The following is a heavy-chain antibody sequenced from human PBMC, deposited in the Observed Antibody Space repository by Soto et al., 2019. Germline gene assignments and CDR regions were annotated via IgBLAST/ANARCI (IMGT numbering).Heavy chain of an antibody. CDR2: IYYSGST. J-gene: IGHJ5*02. CDR3: ARDRSATVNWFDP. Sequence: PSETLSLTCTVSGGSISSYYWSWIRQPPGKGLEWIGYIYYSGSTNYNPSLKSRVTISVDTSKNQFSLKLSSVTAADTAVYYCARDRSATVNWFDPWGQGTLVTVSS. V-gene: IGHV4-59*01. D-gene: IGHD3-3*01. CDR1: GGSISSYY.